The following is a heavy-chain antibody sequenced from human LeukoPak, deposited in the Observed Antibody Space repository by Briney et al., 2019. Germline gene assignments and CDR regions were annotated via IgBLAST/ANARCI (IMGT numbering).Heavy chain of an antibody. CDR1: GFTFDDYA. Sequence: PGRSLRLSCAASGFTFDDYAMHWVRQAPGKGLEWVSGISWNSGSIGYADSVKGRFTIPRDNAKNSLYLQMNSLRAEDTALYYCAKDLAAAVTGGFDYWGQGTLVTVSS. V-gene: IGHV3-9*01. CDR2: ISWNSGSI. CDR3: AKDLAAAVTGGFDY. J-gene: IGHJ4*02. D-gene: IGHD6-13*01.